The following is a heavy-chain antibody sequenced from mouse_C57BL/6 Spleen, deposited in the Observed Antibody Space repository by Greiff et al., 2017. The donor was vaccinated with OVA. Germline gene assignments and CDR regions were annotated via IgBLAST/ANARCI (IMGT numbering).Heavy chain of an antibody. CDR1: GYPFTSYW. CDR3: ATYDGYYGDY. J-gene: IGHJ2*01. CDR2: IDPSDGYT. Sequence: QVQLQQPGAELVMPGASVKLSCKASGYPFTSYWMHWVKQRPGQGLEWIGEIDPSDGYTNYNQKFKGKSTLTVDKSSSTAYMQLSSLTSEDYSVYYCATYDGYYGDYWGQGTTLTVSS. V-gene: IGHV1-69*01. D-gene: IGHD2-3*01.